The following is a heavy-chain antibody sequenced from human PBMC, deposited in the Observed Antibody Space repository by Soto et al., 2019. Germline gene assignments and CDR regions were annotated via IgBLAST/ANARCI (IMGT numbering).Heavy chain of an antibody. CDR3: VRTSLVVAVATREDF. Sequence: LVESGGGLVQPGESLRLSCAASGFTFSNYWMHWVRQAPGKGLVWVSRIDSDGSRITYADFVKGRFTISRDNAKNTVYLHMNSLTAEDTAVHYCVRTSLVVAVATREDFWGQGTLVTVSS. CDR2: IDSDGSRI. V-gene: IGHV3-74*01. CDR1: GFTFSNYW. J-gene: IGHJ4*02. D-gene: IGHD2-15*01.